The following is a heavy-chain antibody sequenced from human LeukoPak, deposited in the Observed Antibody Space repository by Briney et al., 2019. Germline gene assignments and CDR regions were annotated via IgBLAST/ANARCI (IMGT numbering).Heavy chain of an antibody. CDR2: IYYSGST. V-gene: IGHV4-59*08. J-gene: IGHJ4*02. CDR3: ARQPGPDY. CDR1: GGSISSYY. Sequence: SETLSLTCTVSGGSISSYYWSWIRQPPGKGLEWIGYIYYSGSTNYNPSLKSRVTISVDTSKNQFSLKLSSVTAADTAVYYCARQPGPDYWGQGTLVTVSS.